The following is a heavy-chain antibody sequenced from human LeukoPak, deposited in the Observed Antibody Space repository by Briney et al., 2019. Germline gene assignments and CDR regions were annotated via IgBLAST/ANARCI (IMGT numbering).Heavy chain of an antibody. Sequence: QAGGSLRLSCAASGFTFSDYWMTWVRQAPGKGLEWVANINQDGSEKYYVDSVEGRFTISRDSVKNSLYLQMTSVRADDTAMYYCVRDDYDFWSGYQRYFEFWGQGTLVTVSS. CDR3: VRDDYDFWSGYQRYFEF. J-gene: IGHJ4*02. CDR2: INQDGSEK. D-gene: IGHD3-3*01. V-gene: IGHV3-7*01. CDR1: GFTFSDYW.